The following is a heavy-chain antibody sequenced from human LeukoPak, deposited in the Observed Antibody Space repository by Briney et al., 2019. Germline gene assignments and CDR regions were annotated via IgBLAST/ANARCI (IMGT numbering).Heavy chain of an antibody. CDR3: AKSNPSYCSSTSCYRYYYYGMDV. V-gene: IGHV3-23*01. Sequence: GGSLRLSCAASGFTFSSYAMSWVRQAPGKGLEWVSAISGSGGSTYYADSVKGRFTISRDNSKNTLYLQMNSLRAEDTAVYYCAKSNPSYCSSTSCYRYYYYGMDVWGQGTTVTVSS. D-gene: IGHD2-2*01. J-gene: IGHJ6*02. CDR2: ISGSGGST. CDR1: GFTFSSYA.